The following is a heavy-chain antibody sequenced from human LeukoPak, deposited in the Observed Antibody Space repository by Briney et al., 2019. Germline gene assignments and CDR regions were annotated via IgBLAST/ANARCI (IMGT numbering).Heavy chain of an antibody. CDR1: GFTFSSYA. V-gene: IGHV3-30*04. J-gene: IGHJ4*02. D-gene: IGHD3-9*01. CDR2: ISYDGSNK. CDR3: ARDGEVLRYFDWSIDY. Sequence: GRSLRLSCAASGFTFSSYAMHWVRQAPGKGLEWVAVISYDGSNKYYADSVKGRFTISRDNSKNTLYLQMNSLRAEDTAVYYCARDGEVLRYFDWSIDYWGQGTLVTVSS.